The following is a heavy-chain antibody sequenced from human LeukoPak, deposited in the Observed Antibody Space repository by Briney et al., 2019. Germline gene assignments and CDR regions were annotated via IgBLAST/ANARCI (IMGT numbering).Heavy chain of an antibody. CDR2: ISGSGGST. V-gene: IGHV3-23*01. D-gene: IGHD3-9*01. CDR3: AKLPWDYDILTGYYIGGFDY. J-gene: IGHJ4*02. CDR1: GFTFSSYA. Sequence: PGESLRLSCAASGFTFSSYAMSWVRQAPGKGVEWVSAISGSGGSTYYADSVKGRFTISRDNSKNTLYLQMNSLRAEDTAVYYCAKLPWDYDILTGYYIGGFDYWGQGTLVTVSS.